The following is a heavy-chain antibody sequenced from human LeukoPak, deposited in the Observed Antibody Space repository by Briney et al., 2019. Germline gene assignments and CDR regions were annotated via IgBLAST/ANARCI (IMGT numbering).Heavy chain of an antibody. CDR2: INPNSGGT. J-gene: IGHJ6*02. D-gene: IGHD3-3*01. CDR3: ARDRVLWRGAYYYYYGMDV. V-gene: IGHV1-2*02. Sequence: ASVKVSCKASGYTFTGYYMHWVRQAPAQGLEWMGWINPNSGGTNYAQKFQGRVTMTRDTSISTAYMELSRLRSDDTAVYYCARDRVLWRGAYYYYYGMDVWGQGTTVTVSS. CDR1: GYTFTGYY.